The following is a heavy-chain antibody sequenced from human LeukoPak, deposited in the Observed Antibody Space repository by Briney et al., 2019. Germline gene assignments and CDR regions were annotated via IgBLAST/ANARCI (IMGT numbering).Heavy chain of an antibody. V-gene: IGHV3-20*04. CDR1: GFTFDDYG. J-gene: IGHJ6*03. Sequence: GGSLRLSCAASGFTFDDYGMSWVRQAPGKGLEWVSGINWNGGSTGYADSVKGRFTISRDNAKNSLYLQMNSLRAEDTALYYCARLNSRYYYYYMDVWGKGTTVTVSS. CDR3: ARLNSRYYYYYMDV. CDR2: INWNGGST.